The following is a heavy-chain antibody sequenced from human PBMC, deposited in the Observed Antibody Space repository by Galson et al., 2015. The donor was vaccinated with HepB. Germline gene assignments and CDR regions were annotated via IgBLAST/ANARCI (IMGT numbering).Heavy chain of an antibody. CDR1: GFIFSDSA. D-gene: IGHD2-2*01. CDR3: AKTEDCRSSRCYRAFDI. CDR2: ISYDGSSD. J-gene: IGHJ3*02. V-gene: IGHV3-30-3*02. Sequence: SLRLSCAASGFIFSDSAMHWVRQAPGKGLEWVAVISYDGSSDYCADSVKGRFTISRDNSKNTLYLQMNSLRVEDTAMYFCAKTEDCRSSRCYRAFDIWGQGTMVTVSS.